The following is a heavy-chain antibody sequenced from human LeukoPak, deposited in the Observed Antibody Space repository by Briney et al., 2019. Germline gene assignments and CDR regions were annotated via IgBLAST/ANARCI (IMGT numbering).Heavy chain of an antibody. V-gene: IGHV3-11*01. CDR3: AKDRSGYDYYGQYYFDY. Sequence: GGSLRLSCAASGFTFSDYYMSWIRQAPGKGLEWVSYISSSGSTIYYADSVKGRFTISRDNSKNTLYLQMNSLGAEDTALYYCAKDRSGYDYYGQYYFDYWGQGTPVTVSS. D-gene: IGHD5-12*01. J-gene: IGHJ4*02. CDR1: GFTFSDYY. CDR2: ISSSGSTI.